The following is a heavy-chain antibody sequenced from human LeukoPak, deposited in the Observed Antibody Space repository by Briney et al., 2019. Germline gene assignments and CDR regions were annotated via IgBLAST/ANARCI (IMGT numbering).Heavy chain of an antibody. CDR2: IYPGDSDT. V-gene: IGHV5-51*01. J-gene: IGHJ6*02. D-gene: IGHD1-26*01. CDR3: ARHGNGYYYYYGMGV. CDR1: GYSFTSYW. Sequence: GESLKISCKGSGYSFTSYWIGWVRQMPGKGLEWMGIIYPGDSDTRYSPSFQGQVTISADKSISTAYLQWSSLKASDTAMYYCARHGNGYYYYYGMGVWGQGTTVTVSS.